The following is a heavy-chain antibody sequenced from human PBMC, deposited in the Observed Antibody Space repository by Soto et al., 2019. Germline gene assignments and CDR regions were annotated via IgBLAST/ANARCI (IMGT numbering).Heavy chain of an antibody. CDR1: GGTFSSYA. CDR2: IIPIFGTA. Sequence: ASVKVSCKASGGTFSSYAISWVRQAPGQGLEWMGGIIPIFGTANYAQKFQGRVTITADESTSTAYMELSSLRSEDTAVYYCARDPSYSYGPTNYYYYGMDVWGQGTTVTVSS. V-gene: IGHV1-69*13. J-gene: IGHJ6*02. CDR3: ARDPSYSYGPTNYYYYGMDV. D-gene: IGHD5-18*01.